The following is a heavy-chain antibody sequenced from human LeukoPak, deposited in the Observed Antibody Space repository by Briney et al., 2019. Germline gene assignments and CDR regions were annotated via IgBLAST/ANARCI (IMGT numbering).Heavy chain of an antibody. CDR2: IYYSGGT. CDR1: GGSISSYY. D-gene: IGHD6-13*01. V-gene: IGHV4-59*01. CDR3: ARASAAAAGTPARYYYYGMDV. J-gene: IGHJ6*02. Sequence: PSETLSLTCTVSGGSISSYYWSWIRQPPGKGLEWIGYIYYSGGTNYNPSLKSRVTISVDTSKNQFSLKLSSVTAADTAVYYCARASAAAAGTPARYYYYGMDVWGQGTTVTVSS.